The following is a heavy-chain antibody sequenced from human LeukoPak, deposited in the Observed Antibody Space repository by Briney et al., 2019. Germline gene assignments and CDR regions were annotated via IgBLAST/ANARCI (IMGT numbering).Heavy chain of an antibody. CDR2: IWSDGTNR. Sequence: GGSLRLSCAASGFIFSHHGMHWVRQAPGKGLEWVAVIWSDGTNRFYVDSVKGRFTISRDNSQSTVFLQMNSLRVNDTAIYYCARDAQRGFDYSNSLKYWGHGALVTVSS. CDR1: GFIFSHHG. CDR3: ARDAQRGFDYSNSLKY. V-gene: IGHV3-33*01. J-gene: IGHJ4*01. D-gene: IGHD4-11*01.